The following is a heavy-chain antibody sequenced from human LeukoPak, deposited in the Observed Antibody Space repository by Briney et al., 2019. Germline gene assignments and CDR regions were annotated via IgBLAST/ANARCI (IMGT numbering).Heavy chain of an antibody. CDR1: GFTFSSYG. CDR2: ISYDGSNK. Sequence: PGGSLRLSCAASGFTFSSYGMHWVRQAPGKGLEWVAVISYDGSNKYYADSVKGRFTISRDNSKNTLFLQMNSLRAEDTAVYYCAKVGFGELILYYGMDVWGQGTTVTVSS. V-gene: IGHV3-30*18. CDR3: AKVGFGELILYYGMDV. J-gene: IGHJ6*02. D-gene: IGHD3-10*01.